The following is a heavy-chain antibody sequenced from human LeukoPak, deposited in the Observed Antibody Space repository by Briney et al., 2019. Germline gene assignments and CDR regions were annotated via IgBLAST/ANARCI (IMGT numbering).Heavy chain of an antibody. V-gene: IGHV3-7*02. CDR1: GFTFSSTW. D-gene: IGHD3-16*01. CDR2: IKHDGSET. J-gene: IGHJ6*02. Sequence: GGSLRLSCAASGFTFSSTWMSWVRQAPGKGLEWVANIKHDGSETNYVDSVKGRFTISRDNAKNSLHLQMNSLRVEDTAVYYCVKNGGPHGMDVWGQGTTVTVSS. CDR3: VKNGGPHGMDV.